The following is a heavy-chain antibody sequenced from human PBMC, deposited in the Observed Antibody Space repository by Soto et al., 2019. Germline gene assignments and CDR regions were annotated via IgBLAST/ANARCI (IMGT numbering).Heavy chain of an antibody. CDR3: ARGRYCSSTSCYTAMVTEFNY. D-gene: IGHD2-2*02. V-gene: IGHV4-34*01. CDR2: INHSGST. Sequence: QVQLQQWGAGLLKPSETLSLTCAVYGGSFSGYYWSWIRQPPGKGLEWIGEINHSGSTNYNPSLKSRVTISVDTSKNQFSLKLSSVTAADTAVYYCARGRYCSSTSCYTAMVTEFNYWGRGTLVTVSS. CDR1: GGSFSGYY. J-gene: IGHJ4*02.